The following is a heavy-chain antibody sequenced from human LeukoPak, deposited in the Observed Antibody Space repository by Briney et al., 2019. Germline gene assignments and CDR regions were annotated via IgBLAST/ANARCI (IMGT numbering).Heavy chain of an antibody. CDR1: GGSISGYY. CDR3: ARGGYGYQYFDY. Sequence: SETLSLTCTVSGGSISGYYWTWIRQPAGKGLEWIGRIYTSGSTNYNPSLKSRVTMSVDTSKNQFSLKLSSVTAADTAVYYCARGGYGYQYFDYWGQGTLVTVSS. D-gene: IGHD5-18*01. V-gene: IGHV4-4*07. J-gene: IGHJ4*02. CDR2: IYTSGST.